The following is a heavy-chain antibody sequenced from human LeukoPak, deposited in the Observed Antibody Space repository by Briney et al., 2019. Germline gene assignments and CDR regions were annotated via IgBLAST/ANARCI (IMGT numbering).Heavy chain of an antibody. CDR2: ISSSSGSK. D-gene: IGHD6-19*01. J-gene: IGHJ4*02. CDR3: ARGRQWRGFDY. Sequence: GGSPRLSCGASGFAFRTYSMSWVRQAPGKGLEWVSYISSSSGSKHYADSVRGRFAISRDNAKNSLYLQMNSLRDEDTAVYYCARGRQWRGFDYWGQGALVTVSS. V-gene: IGHV3-48*02. CDR1: GFAFRTYS.